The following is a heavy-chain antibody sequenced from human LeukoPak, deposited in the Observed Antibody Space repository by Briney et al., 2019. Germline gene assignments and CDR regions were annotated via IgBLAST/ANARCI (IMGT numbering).Heavy chain of an antibody. V-gene: IGHV4-4*07. CDR2: IYTSGSA. Sequence: SETLSLTCTVSGGSISSYYWSWIRQPAGKGLEWIGRIYTSGSANYNPSLKSRVTMSVDTSKNQFSLKLSSVTAADTAVYYCARKGVTTGAFDIWGQGTMVTVSS. D-gene: IGHD4-17*01. CDR1: GGSISSYY. J-gene: IGHJ3*02. CDR3: ARKGVTTGAFDI.